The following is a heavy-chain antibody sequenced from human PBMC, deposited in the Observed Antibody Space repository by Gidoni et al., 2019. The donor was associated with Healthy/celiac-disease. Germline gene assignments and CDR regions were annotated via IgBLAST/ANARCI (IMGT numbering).Heavy chain of an antibody. CDR3: ARARHCSSTSCLNWFDP. CDR2: INAGNGNT. J-gene: IGHJ5*02. Sequence: QVQLVQSGAEVKKPGASVKDSCKASVSTFTSYAMHWVRQDPGQRLEWMGWINAGNGNTKYSQEFQGRVTMTRDTSASTAYMELSSLRSEDTAVYYCARARHCSSTSCLNWFDPWGQGTLVTVSS. CDR1: VSTFTSYA. V-gene: IGHV1-3*01. D-gene: IGHD2-2*01.